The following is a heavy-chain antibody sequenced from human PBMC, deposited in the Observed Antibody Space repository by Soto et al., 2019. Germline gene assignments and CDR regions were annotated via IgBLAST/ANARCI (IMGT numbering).Heavy chain of an antibody. Sequence: QVQLQQWGAGLLKPSDTLSLTCAVYGGSFSGSYWNWIRQPPGKGLEWIGEINQSGSTNYNPSLKSRVTISVDTSKNQFSLKLSSVTAADSAVYYCARVVGSSGWYYGSFDIWGPGTMVTVSS. D-gene: IGHD6-19*01. CDR1: GGSFSGSY. V-gene: IGHV4-34*01. CDR2: INQSGST. CDR3: ARVVGSSGWYYGSFDI. J-gene: IGHJ3*02.